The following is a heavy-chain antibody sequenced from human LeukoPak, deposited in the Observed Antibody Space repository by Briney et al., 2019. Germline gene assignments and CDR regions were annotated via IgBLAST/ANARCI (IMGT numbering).Heavy chain of an antibody. Sequence: GASVKLSYKASGYTVTRYYMHSVRQAPGQGLEWMGWINPNSGGTNYAQKFQGRVTMTRDTSISTAYMELSRLRSDDTAVYYCARGSGDVYNFHSEVPDDAIDIWGQGTMVTVSS. CDR1: GYTVTRYY. CDR2: INPNSGGT. D-gene: IGHD5-24*01. V-gene: IGHV1-2*02. CDR3: ARGSGDVYNFHSEVPDDAIDI. J-gene: IGHJ3*02.